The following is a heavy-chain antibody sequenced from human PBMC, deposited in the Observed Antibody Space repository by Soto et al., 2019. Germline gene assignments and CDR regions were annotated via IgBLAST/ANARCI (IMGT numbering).Heavy chain of an antibody. J-gene: IGHJ4*02. Sequence: SETLSLTCTVSGGSISSYYWSWIRQPPGKGLEWIGYIYYSGSTNYNPSLKSRVTISVDTSKNQFSLKLSSVTAADTAVYYCARTGIAVVGDFGYWGQGTLVTVSS. CDR2: IYYSGST. D-gene: IGHD6-19*01. CDR3: ARTGIAVVGDFGY. CDR1: GGSISSYY. V-gene: IGHV4-59*01.